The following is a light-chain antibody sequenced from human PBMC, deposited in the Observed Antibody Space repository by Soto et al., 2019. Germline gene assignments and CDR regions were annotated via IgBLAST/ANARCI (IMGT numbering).Light chain of an antibody. J-gene: IGLJ1*01. CDR1: SSDVGGYNY. CDR3: SSYAGTSNV. Sequence: QSVLTQPPSASGSPGQSVAISCTGTSSDVGGYNYVSWYQQHPGKAPKLMIYEVNKRPSGVPDRFSGSKSGNTASLTVSGLQSEDEDDYFCSSYAGTSNVFGTGTQFTVL. CDR2: EVN. V-gene: IGLV2-8*01.